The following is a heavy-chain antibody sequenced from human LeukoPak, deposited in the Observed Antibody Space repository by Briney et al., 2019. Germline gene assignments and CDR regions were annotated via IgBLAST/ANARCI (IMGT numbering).Heavy chain of an antibody. CDR1: GGSVSSRTHY. V-gene: IGHV4-39*07. J-gene: IGHJ5*02. Sequence: SETLSLTCSVSGGSVSSRTHYWAWIRQPPGKGLEWIGSINYSGKLTFNPSLKSRVTVSIDTSKNQFSLTLSYVTAADTAVYYCARGSGSITMVRGVIRTWFDPWGQGTLVTVSS. CDR2: INYSGKL. CDR3: ARGSGSITMVRGVIRTWFDP. D-gene: IGHD3-10*01.